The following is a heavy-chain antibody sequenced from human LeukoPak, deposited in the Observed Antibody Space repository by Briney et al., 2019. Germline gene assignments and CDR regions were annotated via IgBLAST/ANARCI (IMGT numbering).Heavy chain of an antibody. CDR3: ARGPRYCSGGSCYVIIDP. Sequence: PSETLSLTCAVYGGSFSGYYWSWIRQPPGKGLEWIGEINHSGSTNYNPSLKSRVTISVDTSKNQFSLKLSSVTAADTAVYYCARGPRYCSGGSCYVIIDPWGQGTLVTVSS. J-gene: IGHJ5*02. V-gene: IGHV4-34*01. CDR2: INHSGST. D-gene: IGHD2-15*01. CDR1: GGSFSGYY.